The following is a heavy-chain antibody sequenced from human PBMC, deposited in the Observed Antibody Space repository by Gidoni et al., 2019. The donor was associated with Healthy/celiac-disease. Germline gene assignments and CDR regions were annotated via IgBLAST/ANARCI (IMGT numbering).Heavy chain of an antibody. D-gene: IGHD4-17*01. CDR3: ASGTDGDPTDY. J-gene: IGHJ4*02. CDR1: VGSLSSGGYY. Sequence: QVQLQESGPGLLKPSDTLSLTCTVPVGSLSSGGYYWSWILQPPGKGLEWIGYIYYSGSTNYNPTHKSRVTISVDTSKNQFSLKLSSVTAADTAVYYCASGTDGDPTDYWGQGTLVTVSS. V-gene: IGHV4-61*08. CDR2: IYYSGST.